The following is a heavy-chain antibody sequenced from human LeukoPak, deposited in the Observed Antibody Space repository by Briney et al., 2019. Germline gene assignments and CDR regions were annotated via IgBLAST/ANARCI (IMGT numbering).Heavy chain of an antibody. D-gene: IGHD3-10*01. CDR2: ISSSGSTI. J-gene: IGHJ4*02. V-gene: IGHV3-48*03. CDR3: ARLDYYGSGSYFDY. CDR1: GSTFSSYE. Sequence: GGSLRLSCAASGSTFSSYEMNWVRQAPGKGLEWVSYISSSGSTIYYADSVKGRFTISRDNARNSLYLQMNSLRAEDTAVYYCARLDYYGSGSYFDYWGQGTLVTVSS.